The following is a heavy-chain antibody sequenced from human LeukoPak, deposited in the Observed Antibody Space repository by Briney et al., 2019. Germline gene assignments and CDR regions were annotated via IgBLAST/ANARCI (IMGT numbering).Heavy chain of an antibody. D-gene: IGHD3-22*01. CDR3: VKMGTYYYDSSGSNY. V-gene: IGHV3-64D*09. Sequence: GGSLRLSCSASGFTFSSYAMHWVRQAPGKGLEYVSAINSNGGTTYYSDSVKGRFTISRDNSKNTLYLQMSSLRAEDTAVYYCVKMGTYYYDSSGSNYWGQGTLVTVSS. CDR1: GFTFSSYA. J-gene: IGHJ4*02. CDR2: INSNGGTT.